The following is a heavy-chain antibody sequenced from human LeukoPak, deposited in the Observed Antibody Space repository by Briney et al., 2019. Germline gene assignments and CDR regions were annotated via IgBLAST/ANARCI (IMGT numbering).Heavy chain of an antibody. V-gene: IGHV3-11*06. D-gene: IGHD2-15*01. Sequence: PGGSLRLSCTASGFTFSEYYKSWIRQAPGKGLEWVSYISSSSSYTNYADSVKGRFTISRDNAKNSLYLQMNSLRAEDTAVYYCARVNCSGGNGFGSGGIDVWGQGTTVTVSS. CDR2: ISSSSSYT. CDR1: GFTFSEYY. J-gene: IGHJ6*02. CDR3: ARVNCSGGNGFGSGGIDV.